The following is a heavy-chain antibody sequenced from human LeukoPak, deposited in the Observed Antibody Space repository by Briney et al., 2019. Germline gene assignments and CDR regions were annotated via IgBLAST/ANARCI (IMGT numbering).Heavy chain of an antibody. CDR1: GGSISSYY. V-gene: IGHV4-59*01. CDR3: ASSRSESGSYRY. Sequence: SETLSLTCTVSGGSISSYYWSWIRQPPGKGLEWIGYIYYSGSTNYNPSLKSRVTISVDTSKNQFSLKLSSVTAADTAVYYCASSRSESGSYRYWGQGTLVTVSS. CDR2: IYYSGST. J-gene: IGHJ4*02. D-gene: IGHD1-26*01.